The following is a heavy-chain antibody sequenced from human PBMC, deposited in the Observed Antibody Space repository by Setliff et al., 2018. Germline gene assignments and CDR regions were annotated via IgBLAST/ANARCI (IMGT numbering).Heavy chain of an antibody. CDR1: GFTFSSYS. CDR3: ARVGQATVVTAIHGALDY. V-gene: IGHV3-30*04. Sequence: GSLRLSCAASGFTFSSYSIHWVHQAPGKGLEWVAVVSHDENTKYYADSVKDRFIISRDNSKNTVYLQMNSLRAADTAVYHCARVGQATVVTAIHGALDYWGQGTLVTVSS. D-gene: IGHD2-21*02. J-gene: IGHJ4*02. CDR2: VSHDENTK.